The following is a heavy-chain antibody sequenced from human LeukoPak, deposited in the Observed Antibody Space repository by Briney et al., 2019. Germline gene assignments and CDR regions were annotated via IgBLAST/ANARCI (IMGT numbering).Heavy chain of an antibody. D-gene: IGHD3-10*01. CDR1: DDSISTSAYY. CDR2: IYYDGNT. CDR3: ARRYYYGSGSPEY. V-gene: IGHV4-39*01. Sequence: SETLSLTCAVSDDSISTSAYYWDWSRQPPGKGLEWIGNIYYDGNTRYNPSLKSRVTISVDRSKNQFSLKLSSVTAADTAVYYCARRYYYGSGSPEYWGQGSLVTVSS. J-gene: IGHJ4*02.